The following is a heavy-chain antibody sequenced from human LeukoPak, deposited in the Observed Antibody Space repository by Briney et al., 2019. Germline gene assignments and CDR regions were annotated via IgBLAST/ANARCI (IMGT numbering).Heavy chain of an antibody. CDR1: GGSISDYS. V-gene: IGHV4-59*10. CDR2: KYARGSS. CDR3: ARGRYCSADICTGGDSFDI. Sequence: PGTLSLTCAVSGGSISDYSGSWIRQPAGKGLEWIARKYARGSSKYNPPVQSRVPMAVDSSKNQFTLKLRSVTAADTAVYYCARGRYCSADICTGGDSFDIWGQGTMVSVSP. J-gene: IGHJ3*02. D-gene: IGHD2-15*01.